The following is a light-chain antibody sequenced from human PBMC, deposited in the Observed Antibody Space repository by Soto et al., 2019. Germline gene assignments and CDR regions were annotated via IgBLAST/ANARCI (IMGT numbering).Light chain of an antibody. V-gene: IGKV3-15*01. CDR3: QQYKNWPPYT. J-gene: IGKJ2*01. CDR1: QSVSSN. CDR2: GAS. Sequence: EIVMTQSPATLSVSPGERATLSCRASQSVSSNLAWYQQKPGQAPRLLIYGASTRATDIPARISGSGSGIHFTLTLSGLQSEDFAVYYCQQYKNWPPYTFGQGTKLEIK.